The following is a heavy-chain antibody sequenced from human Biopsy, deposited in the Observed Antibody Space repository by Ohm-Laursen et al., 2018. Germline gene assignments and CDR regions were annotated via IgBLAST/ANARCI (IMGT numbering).Heavy chain of an antibody. CDR2: ISPSGATT. J-gene: IGHJ6*02. CDR1: GNTFATYH. D-gene: IGHD5-24*01. CDR3: ARAGVGSDGTDSYYYGMDV. Sequence: SVKVSCKLSGNTFATYHIHWVRQAPGQGLEWMGVISPSGATTSFSQKFQGRITMTRDTSTGTVYMDLNSLGSEDTAVYYCARAGVGSDGTDSYYYGMDVWGPGTTVTVSS. V-gene: IGHV1-46*01.